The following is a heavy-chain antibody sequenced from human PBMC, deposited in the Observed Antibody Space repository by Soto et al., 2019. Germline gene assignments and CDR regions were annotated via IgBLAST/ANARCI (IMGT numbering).Heavy chain of an antibody. Sequence: GGSLRLSCAASGFTFSSCAMTWVRQAPGKGLEWVSGISDSGATTSYADSVKGRFTVSRDNSKNTLYLQMNSLRAEDTAVYYCARDMYSSGFYFHDYWGLGTLVTVSS. D-gene: IGHD6-19*01. CDR1: GFTFSSCA. CDR2: ISDSGATT. CDR3: ARDMYSSGFYFHDY. V-gene: IGHV3-23*01. J-gene: IGHJ4*02.